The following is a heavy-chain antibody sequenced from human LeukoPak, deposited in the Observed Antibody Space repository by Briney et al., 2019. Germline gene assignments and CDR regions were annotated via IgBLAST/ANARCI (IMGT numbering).Heavy chain of an antibody. CDR2: ISHDGSNE. J-gene: IGHJ4*02. D-gene: IGHD3-10*01. CDR1: GFTFSSYG. V-gene: IGHV3-30*18. CDR3: TKEDYYGSGSFPDY. Sequence: PGRSLRLSCAASGFTFSSYGMHWVRQAPGKGLEWAAVISHDGSNEYYADSVKGRFTVSRDNSKNTVYLQMNSLRPEDTAVYYCTKEDYYGSGSFPDYWGQGTLVTVSS.